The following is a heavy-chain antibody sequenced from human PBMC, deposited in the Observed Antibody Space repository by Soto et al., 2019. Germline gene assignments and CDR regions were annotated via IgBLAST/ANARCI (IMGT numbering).Heavy chain of an antibody. CDR1: GYTFTSYG. V-gene: IGHV1-18*01. CDR2: ISAYNGNT. D-gene: IGHD2-2*01. Sequence: QVQLVQSGAEVKKPGASVKVSCKASGYTFTSYGISWVRQAPGQGLEWMGWISAYNGNTNYAQKLQGRVTMTTXXSXSXXYMELRSLRSDDTAVYYCARDPNIVVVPAAITLGYWGQGTLVTVSS. CDR3: ARDPNIVVVPAAITLGY. J-gene: IGHJ4*02.